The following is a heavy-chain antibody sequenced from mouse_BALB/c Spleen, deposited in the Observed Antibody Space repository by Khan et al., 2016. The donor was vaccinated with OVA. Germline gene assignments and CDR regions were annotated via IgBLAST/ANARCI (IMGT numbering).Heavy chain of an antibody. J-gene: IGHJ2*01. CDR3: ATSYFVGYYFDY. CDR2: ISGDSNTI. Sequence: EVQVVESGGGLVQPGGSRKLSCAASGFTFNSYGMHWIRQAPEKGLEWVAYISGDSNTIHYADTVKGRFTISRDNPKNTLFLQMTSLSSEDTAMYYCATSYFVGYYFDYWGPGTTLTVS. V-gene: IGHV5-17*02. CDR1: GFTFNSYG. D-gene: IGHD1-1*01.